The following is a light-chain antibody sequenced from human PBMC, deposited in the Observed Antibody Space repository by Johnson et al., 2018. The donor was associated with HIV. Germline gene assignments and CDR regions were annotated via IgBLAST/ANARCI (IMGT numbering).Light chain of an antibody. V-gene: IGLV1-51*01. J-gene: IGLJ1*01. Sequence: QSVLTQPPSVSAAPGQKVTISCSASSSNIVNIYISWYQHLPGTAPKLLIYDNNKRPSGIPDRFSGSKSGTSATLGITGLQTGDEADYYCGTWDTGLSAGHVFGTGTKVTVL. CDR2: DNN. CDR1: SSNIVNIY. CDR3: GTWDTGLSAGHV.